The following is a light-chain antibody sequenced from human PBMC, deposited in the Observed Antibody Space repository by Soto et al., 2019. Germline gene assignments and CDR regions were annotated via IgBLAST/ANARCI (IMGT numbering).Light chain of an antibody. Sequence: EIVMTQSPATLSVSPGERATLSCRASQSVSSNLAWYQQKPGQAPSLLIYDISAMATGIPTRFSGSGSETECTLTISSLQSEDFAVYYCHQYKDWPRTFGGGNKVEIK. J-gene: IGKJ4*01. CDR1: QSVSSN. CDR3: HQYKDWPRT. V-gene: IGKV3D-15*01. CDR2: DIS.